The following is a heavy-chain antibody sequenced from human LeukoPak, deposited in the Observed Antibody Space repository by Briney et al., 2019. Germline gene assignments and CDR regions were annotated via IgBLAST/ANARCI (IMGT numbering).Heavy chain of an antibody. Sequence: SETLSLTCTVSGGSISSYYWSWIRQPPGEGLEWIGYIYYSGSTNYNPSLKSRVTISVDTSKNQFSLKLSSVTAAGTAVYYCARDSSSWFPRYYGMDVWGQGTTVTVSS. D-gene: IGHD6-13*01. CDR2: IYYSGST. CDR1: GGSISSYY. CDR3: ARDSSSWFPRYYGMDV. V-gene: IGHV4-59*01. J-gene: IGHJ6*02.